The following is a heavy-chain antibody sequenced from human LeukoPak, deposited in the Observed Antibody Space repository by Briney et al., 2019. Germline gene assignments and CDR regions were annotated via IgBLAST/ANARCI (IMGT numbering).Heavy chain of an antibody. CDR1: GYSISSGYY. CDR3: AREKAAAGKGYYGMDV. CDR2: ICHSGST. D-gene: IGHD6-13*01. J-gene: IGHJ6*04. Sequence: SETLSLTCAVSGYSISSGYYWGWIRQPPGKGLEWIGSICHSGSTYYNPSLKSRVTISVDTSENQFSLKLSSVTAADTAVYYCAREKAAAGKGYYGMDVWGEGTTVTVSS. V-gene: IGHV4-38-2*02.